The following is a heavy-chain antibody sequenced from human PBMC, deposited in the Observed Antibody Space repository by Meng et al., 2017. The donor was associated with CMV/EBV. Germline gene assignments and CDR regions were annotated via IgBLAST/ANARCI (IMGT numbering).Heavy chain of an antibody. Sequence: ASVKVSCKASGYTFTSYDINWVRQATGQGLEWMGWMNPNSGNTGYAQKFQGRVTITRNPSISTAYMELSSLRSEDTAVYYCPRGDFVVVPAATKIPRQYYYYGMDVWGQGTTVTVSS. J-gene: IGHJ6*02. D-gene: IGHD2-2*01. CDR1: GYTFTSYD. CDR2: MNPNSGNT. V-gene: IGHV1-8*03. CDR3: PRGDFVVVPAATKIPRQYYYYGMDV.